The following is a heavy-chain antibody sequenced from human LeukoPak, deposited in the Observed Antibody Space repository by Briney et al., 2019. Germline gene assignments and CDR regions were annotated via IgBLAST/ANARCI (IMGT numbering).Heavy chain of an antibody. CDR1: GGSFSGYY. D-gene: IGHD1-1*01. CDR2: INHSGST. Sequence: PSETLSLTCAVYGGSFSGYYWSWIRQPPGKGLEWIGEINHSGSTNYNPSLKSRVTISVDTSKNQFSLKLSSVTAADTAVYYCARDRGTWNDDGFDYWGQGILVTVSS. V-gene: IGHV4-34*01. J-gene: IGHJ4*02. CDR3: ARDRGTWNDDGFDY.